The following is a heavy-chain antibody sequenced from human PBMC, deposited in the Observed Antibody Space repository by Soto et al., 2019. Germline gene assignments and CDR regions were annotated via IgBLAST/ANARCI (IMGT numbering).Heavy chain of an antibody. D-gene: IGHD2-8*01. Sequence: ASVKVSCKASGYTFTSHYIHWVRQAPGQGLEWMGIINPSGGSTIYAQRFQGRVTMTRDTSTTTVYMELSSLRSEDTAVYFCAKDVMRAYCLDYWGQGTMVTVSS. J-gene: IGHJ4*02. CDR2: INPSGGST. CDR1: GYTFTSHY. V-gene: IGHV1-46*01. CDR3: AKDVMRAYCLDY.